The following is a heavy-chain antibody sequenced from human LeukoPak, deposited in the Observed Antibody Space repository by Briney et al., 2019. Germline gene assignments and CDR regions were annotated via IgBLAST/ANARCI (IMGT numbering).Heavy chain of an antibody. D-gene: IGHD1-26*01. CDR3: ARRGANSGSYSHFDL. V-gene: IGHV4-59*01. CDR1: GGSISSSY. Sequence: SETLSLTCTVSGGSISSSYWSWIRQPPGKGLEWIGYISYSGSTSSNPSLRSRVTISVDTSKNQFSLRLTSVTAADTAMYYCARRGANSGSYSHFDLWGRGTLVTVSS. CDR2: ISYSGST. J-gene: IGHJ2*01.